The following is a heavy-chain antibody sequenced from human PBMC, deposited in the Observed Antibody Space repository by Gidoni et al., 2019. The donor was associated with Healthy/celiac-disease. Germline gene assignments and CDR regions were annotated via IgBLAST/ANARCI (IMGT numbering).Heavy chain of an antibody. V-gene: IGHV3-11*01. CDR2: ISSSTATI. CDR1: GFTFSDYY. J-gene: IGHJ5*02. CDR3: ARQSREGSYRYNWFDP. Sequence: QVQRVESGGDLVKPGGSLGLSCAAPGFTFSDYYMGWFRQAPGKGLEWISYISSSTATIYYADSVKGRFTISRDNAKNSLYLQMSSLRADDTAVYYCARQSREGSYRYNWFDPWGQGTLVTVSS. D-gene: IGHD3-16*02.